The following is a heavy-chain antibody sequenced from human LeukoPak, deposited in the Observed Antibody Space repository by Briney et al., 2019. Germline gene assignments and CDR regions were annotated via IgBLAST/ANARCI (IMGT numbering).Heavy chain of an antibody. CDR3: ARAHPGDYSDFQFDY. D-gene: IGHD4-11*01. J-gene: IGHJ4*02. CDR2: IYHSGST. CDR1: GYSISSGYY. Sequence: SETLSLTCTVSGYSISSGYYWGWIRPPPGKGLEWIGSIYHSGSTYYNPSLKSRVTISVDTFKNQFSLKLSSVSAADTAVYYCARAHPGDYSDFQFDYWGQGTLVTVSS. V-gene: IGHV4-38-2*02.